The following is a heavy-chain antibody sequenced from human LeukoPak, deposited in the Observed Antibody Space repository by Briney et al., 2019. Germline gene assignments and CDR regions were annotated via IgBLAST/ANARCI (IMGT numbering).Heavy chain of an antibody. V-gene: IGHV4-39*07. Sequence: LHCLWWIYYSGSTYYNPSLKSRVTIPVDTSKNQLSLKLSSVTAADTAVYYCARDQGGSGSYFYYWGQGTLVTVSS. CDR3: ARDQGGSGSYFYY. CDR2: IYYSGST. D-gene: IGHD3-10*01. J-gene: IGHJ4*02.